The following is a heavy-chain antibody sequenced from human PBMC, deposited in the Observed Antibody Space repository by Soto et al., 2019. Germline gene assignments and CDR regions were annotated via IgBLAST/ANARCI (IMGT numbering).Heavy chain of an antibody. CDR3: ARDTGFWFDP. CDR1: GFTFNYYA. D-gene: IGHD3-10*01. V-gene: IGHV3-23*01. Sequence: EVQLLESGGGLVQPGGSLRLSCAASGFTFNYYAMSWVRQAPGKGLEWVSGMSGSGGSTYYADSVKGRFTISRDNSKNSLYLQMNSLRAEDTAVYYCARDTGFWFDPWGQGTLVTVSS. CDR2: MSGSGGST. J-gene: IGHJ5*02.